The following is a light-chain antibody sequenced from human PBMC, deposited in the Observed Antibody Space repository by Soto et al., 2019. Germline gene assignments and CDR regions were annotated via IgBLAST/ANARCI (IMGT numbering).Light chain of an antibody. V-gene: IGLV2-14*01. CDR3: CSYTTSYTLL. CDR2: EVS. J-gene: IGLJ1*01. Sequence: QSVLTQHASVSGSPGQSITISCTGTSSDVGAYNFVSWYQQHPGKAPKLMIYEVSNRPSGISNRFSGSKSGNTASLTISGVQAEDEADYYCCSYTTSYTLLFGSGTKVTVL. CDR1: SSDVGAYNF.